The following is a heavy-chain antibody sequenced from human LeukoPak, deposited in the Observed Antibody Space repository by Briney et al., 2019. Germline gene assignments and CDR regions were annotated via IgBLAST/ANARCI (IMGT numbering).Heavy chain of an antibody. CDR2: IIPIFGTA. CDR1: GYTFTSYY. V-gene: IGHV1-69*05. J-gene: IGHJ4*02. CDR3: ARTPGSSYDFWSGPPRGYFDY. Sequence: ASVKVSCKASGYTFTSYYMHWARQAPGQGLEWMGGIIPIFGTANYAQKFQGRVTITTDESTSTAYMELSSLRSEDTAVYYCARTPGSSYDFWSGPPRGYFDYWGQGTLVTVSS. D-gene: IGHD3-3*01.